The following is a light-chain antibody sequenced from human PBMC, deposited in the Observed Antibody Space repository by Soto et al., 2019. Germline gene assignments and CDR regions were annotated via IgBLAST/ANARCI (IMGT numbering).Light chain of an antibody. CDR1: QSVSSY. Sequence: EIVLTQSPATLSLSPGERATLSCRASQSVSSYLAWYQQKPGQAPRLLIYDASNRATGIPARFSGSGSGTDFTFTISSLGPEDFAVYYCQQRSDLPPELTFGQGTKVEIK. J-gene: IGKJ1*01. V-gene: IGKV3-11*01. CDR2: DAS. CDR3: QQRSDLPPELT.